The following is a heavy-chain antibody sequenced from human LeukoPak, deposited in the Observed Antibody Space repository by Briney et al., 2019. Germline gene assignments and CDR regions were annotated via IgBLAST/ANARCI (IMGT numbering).Heavy chain of an antibody. Sequence: PSGTLSLTCLVSGGSITSYHWTWTRQPAGKGLQWIGQIHSSGYTNYNPSLKSRVAMSLDTSKSQFSLDLSSVTAADSAVYYCAGRAQTTGWSFDYWGQGALVTVSS. D-gene: IGHD6-19*01. CDR3: AGRAQTTGWSFDY. CDR1: GGSITSYH. CDR2: IHSSGYT. V-gene: IGHV4-4*07. J-gene: IGHJ4*02.